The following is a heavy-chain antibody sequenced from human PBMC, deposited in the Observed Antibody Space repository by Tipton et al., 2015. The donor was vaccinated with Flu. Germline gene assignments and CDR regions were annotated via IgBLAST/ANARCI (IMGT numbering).Heavy chain of an antibody. J-gene: IGHJ6*02. V-gene: IGHV4-59*01. CDR2: ISNTGKS. CDR1: GVSITGYF. D-gene: IGHD6-19*01. Sequence: TLSLTCSVSGVSITGYFWTWIRQSPGKGLEFIGHISNTGKSDYNPSLNGRVTISEDTSKNQVSLQMTSVTAADTAVYYCARAESSVWAGYYCGLDVWGQGTTVTVSS. CDR3: ARAESSVWAGYYCGLDV.